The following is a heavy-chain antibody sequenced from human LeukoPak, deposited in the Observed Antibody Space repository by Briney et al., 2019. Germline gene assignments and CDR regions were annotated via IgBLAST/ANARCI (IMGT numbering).Heavy chain of an antibody. J-gene: IGHJ6*04. CDR2: IYGGGTK. V-gene: IGHV3-53*05. CDR3: AKEPDYGDYYYYYGMDV. D-gene: IGHD4-17*01. Sequence: GGSLRLSCAASGFSVSNNYMSWVRQAPGKGLESVSIIYGGGTKYYADCVRGRFTISRDHSKNALHLQMNSLRADDTAVYYCAKEPDYGDYYYYYGMDVWGKGTTVTVPS. CDR1: GFSVSNNY.